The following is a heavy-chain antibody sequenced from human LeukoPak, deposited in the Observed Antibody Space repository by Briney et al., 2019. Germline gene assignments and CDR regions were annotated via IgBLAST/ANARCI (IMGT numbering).Heavy chain of an antibody. V-gene: IGHV4-59*08. J-gene: IGHJ4*02. CDR3: ARHLVGAFDY. Sequence: SETLSLTCTVSGGSISSYYWSWIRQPPGKGLEWIGYIYYSGSTNYNPSLKSRVTISVDTSKNQFSLKLSSVTAADTAVYYCARHLVGAFDYWGQGTLVTVSS. D-gene: IGHD1-26*01. CDR2: IYYSGST. CDR1: GGSISSYY.